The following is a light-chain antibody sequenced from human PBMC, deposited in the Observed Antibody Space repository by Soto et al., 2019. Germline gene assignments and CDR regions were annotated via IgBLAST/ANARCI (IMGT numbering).Light chain of an antibody. J-gene: IGKJ5*01. Sequence: EIVLTQSPATLSLSPGERATLSCRASQSVSSRLAWYQQKPGQAPRLLISGASSRATGIPDRFSGSGSATDFTLTISRLEPEDFALYYCQQYGSSPITFGQGTRREIK. CDR3: QQYGSSPIT. CDR2: GAS. V-gene: IGKV3-20*01. CDR1: QSVSSR.